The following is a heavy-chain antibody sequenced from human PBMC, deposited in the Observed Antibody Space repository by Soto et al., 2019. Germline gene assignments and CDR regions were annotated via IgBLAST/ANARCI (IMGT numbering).Heavy chain of an antibody. CDR1: GFTFSTYA. D-gene: IGHD5-12*01. Sequence: GGSLRLSCAASGFTFSTYAMHWVRQAPGKGLAWVALISYDGSNNYYADSAKGRFTISRDNSKNTLYLQMNSLRAEDTAVYYCARDRGYSGYDSIDYWGQGTLVTVSS. CDR3: ARDRGYSGYDSIDY. J-gene: IGHJ4*02. V-gene: IGHV3-30-3*01. CDR2: ISYDGSNN.